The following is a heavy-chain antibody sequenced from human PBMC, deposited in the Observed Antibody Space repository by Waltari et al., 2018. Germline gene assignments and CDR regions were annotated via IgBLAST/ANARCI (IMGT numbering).Heavy chain of an antibody. CDR2: IYYSGST. D-gene: IGHD3-3*01. Sequence: QLQLQESGPGLVKPSETLSLTCTVSGGSISSSSYYWGWIRQPPGKGLEWIGSIYYSGSTYYNPSLKSRVTISVDTSKNQFSLKLSSVTAADTAVYYCARAGAEVTRFFDYWGQGTLVTVSS. J-gene: IGHJ4*02. CDR3: ARAGAEVTRFFDY. V-gene: IGHV4-39*07. CDR1: GGSISSSSYY.